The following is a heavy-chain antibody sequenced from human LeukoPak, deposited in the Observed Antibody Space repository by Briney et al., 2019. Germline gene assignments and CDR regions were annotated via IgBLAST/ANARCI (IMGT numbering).Heavy chain of an antibody. CDR2: ISSSGSTI. V-gene: IGHV3-11*04. J-gene: IGHJ6*03. Sequence: GGSLRLSCAASGFTFSDYYMSWIRQAPGKGLEWVSYISSSGSTIYYADSVKGRFTISRDNAKNSLYLQMNSLRAEDTAVYYCARVRVVRFFRAYLDVWGKGTTVTVSS. CDR1: GFTFSDYY. D-gene: IGHD3-3*01. CDR3: ARVRVVRFFRAYLDV.